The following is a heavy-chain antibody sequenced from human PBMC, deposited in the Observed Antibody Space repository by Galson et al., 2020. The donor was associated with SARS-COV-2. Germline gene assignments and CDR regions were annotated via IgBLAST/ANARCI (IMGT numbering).Heavy chain of an antibody. V-gene: IGHV3-7*04. J-gene: IGHJ4*02. Sequence: GESLKISCPVSGFTFSGWWMHWVRQAPGKGVEWVANMNEAGSERYYVDSVKGRFTISRDTATNSVYLQMNSLRVEDTAVYYCVGGGGWGLDFWGQGTLVGVSS. CDR1: GFTFSGWW. CDR2: MNEAGSER. D-gene: IGHD6-19*01. CDR3: VGGGGWGLDF.